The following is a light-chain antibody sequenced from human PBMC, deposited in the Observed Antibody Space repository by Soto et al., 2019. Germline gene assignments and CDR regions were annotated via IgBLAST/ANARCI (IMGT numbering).Light chain of an antibody. CDR1: SSDFGGYNY. CDR2: DVN. J-gene: IGLJ1*01. V-gene: IGLV2-14*01. CDR3: SSYTSSNTPYV. Sequence: QSALTQPASVSGSPGQSITISCTGTSSDFGGYNYVSWYQQHPGKAPKLMIYDVNNRPSGVSDRFSGSKSGNTASLTISGLQAEDEADYFCSSYTSSNTPYVLGAGTKVTVL.